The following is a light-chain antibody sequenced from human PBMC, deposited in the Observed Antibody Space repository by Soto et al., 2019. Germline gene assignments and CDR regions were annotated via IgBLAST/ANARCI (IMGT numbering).Light chain of an antibody. CDR3: VQDYDYPWT. CDR2: AAT. CDR1: QGIRND. J-gene: IGKJ1*01. Sequence: AIQVTQSPSSLSASVGDRVTITCRASQGIRNDLGWYQQKPGRAPKLLIYAATHLQNGVPSRFSGSGFGTDFTLTINSLQPEDLATYYCVQDYDYPWTFGQGTKVDIK. V-gene: IGKV1-6*01.